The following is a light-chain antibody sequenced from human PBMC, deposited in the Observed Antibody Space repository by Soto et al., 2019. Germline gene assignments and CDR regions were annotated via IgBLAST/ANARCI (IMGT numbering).Light chain of an antibody. Sequence: EIVLTQSPGTLSLSPGERATLSCRASQSVSSSYLAWYKQKPGQAPRLLIYGASSRATGIPATFSRSGSGTDFTLTISRLEPEDFAVYYYQHYYSSPITFGQGTRLEMK. CDR1: QSVSSSY. CDR3: QHYYSSPIT. V-gene: IGKV3-20*01. CDR2: GAS. J-gene: IGKJ5*01.